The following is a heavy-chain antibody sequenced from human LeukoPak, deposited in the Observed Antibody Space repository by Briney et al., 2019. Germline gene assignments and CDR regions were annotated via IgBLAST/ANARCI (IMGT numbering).Heavy chain of an antibody. D-gene: IGHD3-16*01. CDR1: GGSISSSSYY. J-gene: IGHJ4*02. CDR3: ARRGRRTDY. CDR2: IYYSGST. V-gene: IGHV4-39*01. Sequence: SEILSLTCTVSGGSISSSSYYWGWIRQPPGKGLEWIGSIYYSGSTYYNPSLKSRVTISVDTSKNQFSLKLSSVTAADTAVYYCARRGRRTDYWGQGTLVTVSS.